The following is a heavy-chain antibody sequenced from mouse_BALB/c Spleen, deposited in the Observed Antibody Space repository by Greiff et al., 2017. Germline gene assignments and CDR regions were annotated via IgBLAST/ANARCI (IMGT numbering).Heavy chain of an antibody. CDR3: APGNRGGLDY. Sequence: VQLQQSGAELVRPGAFVKLSCTASGFTFNDYYMHWVQQSPEQGLEWIGWIGTENGNTISDPKFQGKASITADTSSNTACLQLSSLTAEDTAVCYWAPGNRGGLDYWGQGTSVTVSS. V-gene: IGHV14-1*02. CDR1: GFTFNDYY. D-gene: IGHD1-1*01. CDR2: IGTENGNT. J-gene: IGHJ4*01.